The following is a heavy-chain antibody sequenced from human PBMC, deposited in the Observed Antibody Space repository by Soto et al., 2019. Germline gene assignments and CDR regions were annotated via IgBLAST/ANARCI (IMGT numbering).Heavy chain of an antibody. V-gene: IGHV4-31*03. CDR2: IYNNGKT. CDR1: GGSISSGGYY. Sequence: QVQLQESGPGRVKPSQTLSLTCTVSGGSISSGGYYWSWIRQHRGKGLEWIGYIYNNGKTYYNPSLKTRVTISHDTSKDQCALKLNSVTASDTAVYYCASYRISTSCQTYYFDSWGQGTLVTVSS. J-gene: IGHJ4*02. D-gene: IGHD2-2*01. CDR3: ASYRISTSCQTYYFDS.